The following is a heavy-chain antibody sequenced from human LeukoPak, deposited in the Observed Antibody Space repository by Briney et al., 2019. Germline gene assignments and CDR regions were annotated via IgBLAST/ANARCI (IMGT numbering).Heavy chain of an antibody. CDR2: IDYSGST. CDR1: GGSISTFY. Sequence: SETLSLTYTVSGGSISTFYWSWIRQPPGKGLEWIGYIDYSGSTNYNPSLKARVIISVDTSNNQFSLKLSSVTAADTAVYYCARGGCVYSYEIDYWGQGTLVTVSS. J-gene: IGHJ4*02. V-gene: IGHV4-59*01. CDR3: ARGGCVYSYEIDY. D-gene: IGHD5-18*01.